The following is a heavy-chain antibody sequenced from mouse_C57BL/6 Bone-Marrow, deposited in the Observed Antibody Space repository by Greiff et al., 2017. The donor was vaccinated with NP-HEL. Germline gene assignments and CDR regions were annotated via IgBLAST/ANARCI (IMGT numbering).Heavy chain of an antibody. CDR2: ISDGGSYT. J-gene: IGHJ2*01. Sequence: EVKLVESGGGLVKPGGSLKLSCAASVFTFSSYAMSWVRQTPEKRLEWVATISDGGSYTYYPDNVKGRFTISRDNAKNNLYLQMSHLKSEDTAMYYCARAPYYYGIDYWGQGTTLTVSS. CDR3: ARAPYYYGIDY. D-gene: IGHD1-1*01. V-gene: IGHV5-4*03. CDR1: VFTFSSYA.